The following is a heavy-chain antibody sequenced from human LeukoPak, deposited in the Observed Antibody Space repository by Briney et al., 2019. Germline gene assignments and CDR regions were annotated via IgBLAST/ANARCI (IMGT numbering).Heavy chain of an antibody. D-gene: IGHD6-19*01. V-gene: IGHV3-53*01. J-gene: IGHJ4*02. CDR3: ASSGWDHYFDY. Sequence: PGGSLRLSCEASGFTFRSDGMSWVRQAPGKGLEWVSVIYSGGSTYYADSVKGRFTISRDNSKNTLYLQMNSLRAEDTAVYYCASSGWDHYFDYWGQGTLVTVSS. CDR2: IYSGGST. CDR1: GFTFRSDG.